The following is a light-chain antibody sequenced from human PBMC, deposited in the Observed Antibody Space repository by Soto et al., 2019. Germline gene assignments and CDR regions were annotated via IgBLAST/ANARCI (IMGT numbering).Light chain of an antibody. J-gene: IGKJ5*01. Sequence: EIVMTQSPATLSVSPGERARFSCRASQSVSSNLAWYQQKPGQAPRLLIYGASSRATGIPDRFSGTGSETDFTLTISRLEPEDFAVYYCQQYDNSPITFGQGTRLEIK. CDR2: GAS. V-gene: IGKV3-20*01. CDR3: QQYDNSPIT. CDR1: QSVSSN.